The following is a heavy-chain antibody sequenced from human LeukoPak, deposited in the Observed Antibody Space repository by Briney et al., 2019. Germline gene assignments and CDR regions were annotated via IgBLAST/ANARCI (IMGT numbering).Heavy chain of an antibody. CDR2: ISKSDSTT. V-gene: IGHV3-11*01. Sequence: GGSLRPSCAASGFTSSDNFMSWIRQAPGKGLEWVSYISKSDSTTYYADTVKGRFTISRDSAKNSVYLYMNSLRAEDTAVYYCASAVAAPDQDPPFDYWGQGTLVTVSS. CDR1: GFTSSDNF. J-gene: IGHJ4*02. D-gene: IGHD6-25*01. CDR3: ASAVAAPDQDPPFDY.